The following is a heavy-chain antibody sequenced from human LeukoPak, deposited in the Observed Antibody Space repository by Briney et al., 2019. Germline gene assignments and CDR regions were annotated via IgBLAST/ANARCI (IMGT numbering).Heavy chain of an antibody. CDR1: GFTFSSYS. V-gene: IGHV3-21*04. CDR3: ANGASYNGWLNY. CDR2: ISSSSSYI. J-gene: IGHJ4*02. Sequence: GGSLRLSCAASGFTFSSYSMNWVRQAPGKGLEWVSSISSSSSYIYYADSVKGRFTISRDNAKNSLYLQMNSLRVEDTAFYYCANGASYNGWLNYWGQGTLVTVSS. D-gene: IGHD5-12*01.